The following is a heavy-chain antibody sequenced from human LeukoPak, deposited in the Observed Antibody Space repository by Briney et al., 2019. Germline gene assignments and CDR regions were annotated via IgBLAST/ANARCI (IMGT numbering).Heavy chain of an antibody. J-gene: IGHJ5*02. CDR2: IWYDGSNK. Sequence: PGGSLRLSCAASGFTFSSYGMHWVRQAPGKGLEWVAVIWYDGSNKYYADSVKGRFTISRDNSKNTLYLQMNSLRAEDTAVYYCARESEPAAMGWFDPWGQGTLVTVSS. D-gene: IGHD2-2*01. CDR3: ARESEPAAMGWFDP. CDR1: GFTFSSYG. V-gene: IGHV3-33*01.